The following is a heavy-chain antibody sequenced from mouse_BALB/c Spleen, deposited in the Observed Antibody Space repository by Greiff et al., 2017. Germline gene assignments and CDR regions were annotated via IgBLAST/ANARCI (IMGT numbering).Heavy chain of an antibody. J-gene: IGHJ4*01. CDR2: INPSSGYT. CDR1: GYTFTSYT. Sequence: VQLQQSGAELARPGASVKMSCKASGYTFTSYTMHWVKQRPGQGLEWIGYINPSSGYTNYNQKFKDKATLTADKSSSTAYMQLSSLTSEDSAVYYCARYDYGAGYYAMDYWGQGTSVTVSS. CDR3: ARYDYGAGYYAMDY. D-gene: IGHD2-4*01. V-gene: IGHV1-4*01.